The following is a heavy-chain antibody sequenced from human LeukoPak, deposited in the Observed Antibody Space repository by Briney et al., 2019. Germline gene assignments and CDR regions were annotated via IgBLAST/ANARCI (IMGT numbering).Heavy chain of an antibody. CDR3: ARGRYSGSTFGH. CDR2: MNPNSGNT. V-gene: IGHV1-8*02. Sequence: ASVKVSCKASGYIFSGYYLHWVRQAPGQGLEWMGWMNPNSGNTGYAQKFQGRVTMTRNTSISTAYMELSSLRSEDTAVYYCARGRYSGSTFGHWGQGTLVTVSS. CDR1: GYIFSGYY. D-gene: IGHD1-26*01. J-gene: IGHJ4*02.